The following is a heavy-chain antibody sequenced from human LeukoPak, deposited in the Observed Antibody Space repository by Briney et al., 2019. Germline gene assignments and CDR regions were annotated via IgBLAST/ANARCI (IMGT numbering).Heavy chain of an antibody. CDR1: GGSISSYY. CDR3: ARGGDSSGYYYPVFDY. D-gene: IGHD3-22*01. Sequence: SETQSLTCTDSGGSISSYYWSWIRQPPGKGLEWIGYIYYSGSTNYNPSLKSRVTISVDTSKNQFSLKLSSVTAADTAVYYCARGGDSSGYYYPVFDYWGQGTLVTVSS. J-gene: IGHJ4*02. V-gene: IGHV4-59*01. CDR2: IYYSGST.